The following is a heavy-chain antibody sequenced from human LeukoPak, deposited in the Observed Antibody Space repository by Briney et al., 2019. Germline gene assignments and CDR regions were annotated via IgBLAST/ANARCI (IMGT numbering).Heavy chain of an antibody. Sequence: PGRSLRPSCAASGFTFSSYAMSWVRQAPGKGLEWVSAISGSGGSTYYADSVKGRFTISRDNSKNTLYLQMNSLRAEDTAVYYCAKDQGALPAAIPYYYYYYGMDVWGQGTTVTVSS. V-gene: IGHV3-23*01. CDR3: AKDQGALPAAIPYYYYYYGMDV. CDR2: ISGSGGST. J-gene: IGHJ6*02. CDR1: GFTFSSYA. D-gene: IGHD2-2*02.